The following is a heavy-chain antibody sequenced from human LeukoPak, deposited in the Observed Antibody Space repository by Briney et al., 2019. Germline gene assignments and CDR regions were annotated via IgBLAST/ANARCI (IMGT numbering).Heavy chain of an antibody. CDR1: RYTSTSPD. V-gene: IGHV1-8*01. CDR2: LTPRDNT. J-gene: IGHJ3*02. D-gene: IGHD1-14*01. CDR3: ARYTQDHGFDI. Sequence: EASVKVSCKASRYTSTSPDINWVRQAPGRGLEWLGYLTPRDNTGYAQKFQGRVTLTRDKSMNTAYLELSGLRSEDTAVYYCARYTQDHGFDIWGQGTMVTVSA.